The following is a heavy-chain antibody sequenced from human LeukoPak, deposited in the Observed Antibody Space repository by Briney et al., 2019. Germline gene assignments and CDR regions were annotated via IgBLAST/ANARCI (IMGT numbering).Heavy chain of an antibody. CDR3: ARGPRIVVVVAATHYWFDP. V-gene: IGHV4-30-4*01. CDR2: IYYSGST. CDR1: GGSISSGDYY. Sequence: SQTLSLTCTVSGGSISSGDYYWSWIRQPPGKGLEWIEYIYYSGSTYYNPSLKSRVTISVDTSKNQFSLKLSSVTAADTAVYYCARGPRIVVVVAATHYWFDPWGQGTLVTVSS. J-gene: IGHJ5*02. D-gene: IGHD2-15*01.